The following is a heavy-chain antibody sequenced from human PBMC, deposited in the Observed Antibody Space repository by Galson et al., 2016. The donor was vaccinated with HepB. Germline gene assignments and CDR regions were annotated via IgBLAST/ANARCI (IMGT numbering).Heavy chain of an antibody. Sequence: SLRLSCAASGFTVSSNYMSWVRQAPGKGLEWVSVIYSGGSTYYADSVKGRFTISRDNSKNTLYLQMNSLRAEDTAVYYCAREHDYDSSGFSTANWYFDLWGRGTLVTVSS. CDR1: GFTVSSNY. J-gene: IGHJ2*01. CDR3: AREHDYDSSGFSTANWYFDL. V-gene: IGHV3-53*01. CDR2: IYSGGST. D-gene: IGHD3-22*01.